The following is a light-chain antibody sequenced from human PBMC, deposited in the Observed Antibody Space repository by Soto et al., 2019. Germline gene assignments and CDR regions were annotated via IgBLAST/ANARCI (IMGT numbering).Light chain of an antibody. CDR3: QSYDDSLSVHYV. J-gene: IGLJ1*01. Sequence: QSVLTQPPSVFGAPGRRVTISSTGSSSNIGSTYDVQWYQQLPGTAPKLLIHGNTDRPSGVPDRFSGSKSGTSASLAITGLQADDEADYYCQSYDDSLSVHYVFGTGTKLTVL. CDR2: GNT. V-gene: IGLV1-40*01. CDR1: SSNIGSTYD.